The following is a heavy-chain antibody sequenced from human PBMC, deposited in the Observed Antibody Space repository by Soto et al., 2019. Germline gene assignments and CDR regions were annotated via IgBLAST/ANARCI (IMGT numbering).Heavy chain of an antibody. J-gene: IGHJ4*02. Sequence: EVQLVESGGGLVQPGGSLRLSCAVSGFTFSSFWMHWVRQAPGEGLVWVSRINTDGSSTSYADAVKGRFTISRDNAKNTLDLQMNSRRVEDTAMYYCAKRGVDTFGLSYWGQGTLVTVSS. V-gene: IGHV3-74*01. CDR3: AKRGVDTFGLSY. CDR2: INTDGSST. CDR1: GFTFSSFW. D-gene: IGHD3-10*01.